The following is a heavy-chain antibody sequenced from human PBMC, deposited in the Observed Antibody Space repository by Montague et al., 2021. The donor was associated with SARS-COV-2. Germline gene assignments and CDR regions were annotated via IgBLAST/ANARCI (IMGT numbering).Heavy chain of an antibody. Sequence: SETLSLTCTVSGGSISSSSYYWGWIRQPPGKGLEWIGSIYYSGSTYYNPSLKSRVTISVDTSKNQFSLKLSSMTAADTAVYYCARHGWGWLRLLRPFDYWGQGTLVTVSS. D-gene: IGHD5-12*01. CDR1: GGSISSSSYY. V-gene: IGHV4-39*01. CDR3: ARHGWGWLRLLRPFDY. CDR2: IYYSGST. J-gene: IGHJ4*02.